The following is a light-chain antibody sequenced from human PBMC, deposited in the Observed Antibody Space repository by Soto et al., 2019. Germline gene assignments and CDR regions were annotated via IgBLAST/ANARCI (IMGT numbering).Light chain of an antibody. J-gene: IGLJ2*01. Sequence: QSVLTQSPSASASLGASVKLTCTLSSGHSNYAIAWHQQQSEKGPRYLMKLNSDGSHSKGDGIPDRFSGSSSGAERYLTISSLQYEDEADYDCQTWGSGIVVFGGGTKLTVL. CDR2: LNSDGSH. CDR1: SGHSNYA. V-gene: IGLV4-69*01. CDR3: QTWGSGIVV.